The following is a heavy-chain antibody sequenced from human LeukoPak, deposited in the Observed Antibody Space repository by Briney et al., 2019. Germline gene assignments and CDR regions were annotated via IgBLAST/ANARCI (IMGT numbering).Heavy chain of an antibody. V-gene: IGHV1-46*01. CDR2: INPSGGST. CDR3: ARDRYKHIVVVTAIRGRLAFDI. CDR1: GYTFTSYY. D-gene: IGHD2-21*02. J-gene: IGHJ3*02. Sequence: ASVKASCKASGYTFTSYYMHWVRQAPGQGLEWMGIINPSGGSTSYAQKFQGRVTMTRDTSTSTVYMELSSLRSEDTAVYYCARDRYKHIVVVTAIRGRLAFDIWGQGTMVTVSS.